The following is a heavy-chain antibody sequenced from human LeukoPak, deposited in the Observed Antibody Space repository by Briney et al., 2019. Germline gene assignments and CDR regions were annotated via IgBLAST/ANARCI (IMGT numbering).Heavy chain of an antibody. J-gene: IGHJ4*02. D-gene: IGHD1-1*01. Sequence: ASVKVSCTASVGSFTTYIITWVRQAPGQGLEWMGRIVPISGTTQYAQNFQGRVTITTDESASTAYMELNSLRPEDTAVYYCERELGSTGSSVYWGQGTLVTV. CDR1: VGSFTTYI. CDR3: ERELGSTGSSVY. CDR2: IVPISGTT. V-gene: IGHV1-69*05.